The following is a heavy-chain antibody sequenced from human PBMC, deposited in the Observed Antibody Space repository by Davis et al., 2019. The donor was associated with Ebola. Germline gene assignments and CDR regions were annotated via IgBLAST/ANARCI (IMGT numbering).Heavy chain of an antibody. CDR2: IYHSGST. CDR3: ARHRYYYDSRGYAQYYFDF. Sequence: MPGGSLRLSCAVSGVSVSSTNWWSWVRQPPGKGLEWIGEIYHSGSTNYNPSLKSRVTISVDTSKNQFSLKLSSVTAPDTAVYYCARHRYYYDSRGYAQYYFDFWGQGTLVTVSS. V-gene: IGHV4-4*02. D-gene: IGHD3-22*01. CDR1: GVSVSSTNW. J-gene: IGHJ4*02.